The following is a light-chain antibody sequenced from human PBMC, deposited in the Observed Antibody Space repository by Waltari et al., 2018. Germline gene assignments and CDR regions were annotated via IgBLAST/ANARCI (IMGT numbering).Light chain of an antibody. J-gene: IGKJ1*01. CDR2: GAS. CDR3: QQYHNWPPWA. V-gene: IGKV3-15*01. Sequence: DIVMTQSPATLSVSPGERATLSCRASQVVGPNLPGYQQRPGRAPRILLYGASRRATGIPARFSGSGSGTDFTLTINSLQPEDFALYYCQQYHNWPPWAFGQGTKVEIK. CDR1: QVVGPN.